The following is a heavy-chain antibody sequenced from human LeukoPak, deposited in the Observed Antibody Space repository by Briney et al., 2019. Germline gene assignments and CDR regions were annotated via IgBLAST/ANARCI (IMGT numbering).Heavy chain of an antibody. V-gene: IGHV3-48*01. CDR2: ISSSSSTI. CDR1: GFTFSSYS. J-gene: IGHJ4*02. CDR3: ARDTRGSFDY. Sequence: GGSLRLSCAASGFTFSSYSMNWVRQAPGKGLEWVSYISSSSSTIYYADSVKGRFTISRDNAKNSLYLQMNSLRAEDTAVYYCARDTRGSFDYWGQGTLVTVSS.